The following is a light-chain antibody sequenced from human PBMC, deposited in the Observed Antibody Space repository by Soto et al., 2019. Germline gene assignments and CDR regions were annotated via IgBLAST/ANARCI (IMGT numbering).Light chain of an antibody. CDR1: QSVPSNF. Sequence: EIVLTQSPGTLSLSPGERATLSCRASQSVPSNFLAWYQQKPGQAPILVIYGVSRRATGIPDRFSGSGSGTDFTLTISRLEPEDFAVEYCQQYDSSWTFGQGTKVEIK. J-gene: IGKJ1*01. V-gene: IGKV3-20*01. CDR2: GVS. CDR3: QQYDSSWT.